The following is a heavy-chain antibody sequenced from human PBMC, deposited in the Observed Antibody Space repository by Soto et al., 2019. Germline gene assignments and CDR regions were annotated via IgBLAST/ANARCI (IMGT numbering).Heavy chain of an antibody. Sequence: QVQLVQSGAEVKKPGASVKVSCKASGYTFTSYAMDSVRQAPGQRLEWMGWINAGNGNTKYSQKSQGIVTITRETTASTAYMELSSLSSEGAAVYYCGRDPDGGSTLDYWGQGTLVSVSS. CDR3: GRDPDGGSTLDY. V-gene: IGHV1-3*01. CDR2: INAGNGNT. D-gene: IGHD1-26*01. J-gene: IGHJ4*02. CDR1: GYTFTSYA.